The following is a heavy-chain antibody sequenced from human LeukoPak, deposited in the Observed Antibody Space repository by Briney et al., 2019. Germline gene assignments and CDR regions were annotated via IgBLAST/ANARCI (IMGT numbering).Heavy chain of an antibody. V-gene: IGHV4-38-2*02. CDR3: VVLPGY. D-gene: IGHD3-16*02. J-gene: IGHJ4*02. Sequence: KPSETLSLTCTVSGYSISSAYYWGWIRQPPGKGLEWIGSFYHSGSSYYNPSLKSRVTISVDTSKNQFSLKLSSVTAADTAIYYCVVLPGYWGQGTLVTVSS. CDR2: FYHSGSS. CDR1: GYSISSAYY.